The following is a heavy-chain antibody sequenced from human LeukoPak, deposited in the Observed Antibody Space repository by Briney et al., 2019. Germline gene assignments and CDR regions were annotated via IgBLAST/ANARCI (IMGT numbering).Heavy chain of an antibody. J-gene: IGHJ4*02. CDR1: GGSINNYY. CDR3: ARINWNYFDY. Sequence: SETLSLTCTISGGSINNYYWSWVRQPPGKGLEWIGYIYYSGNTNYNPSLKSRLTMSADRSRNQFSLNLNSVTAADTAVYYCARINWNYFDYWGQGILVTVSS. D-gene: IGHD1-1*01. V-gene: IGHV4-59*08. CDR2: IYYSGNT.